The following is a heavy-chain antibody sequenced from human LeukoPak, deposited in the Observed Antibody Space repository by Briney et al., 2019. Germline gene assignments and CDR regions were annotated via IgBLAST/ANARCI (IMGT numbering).Heavy chain of an antibody. CDR1: GCSFTTYW. CDR3: ARSGRYSSSPTVI. CDR2: IDPSDSYT. Sequence: GESLQIFCKGSGCSFTTYWISWGRPMPGKGGEWMGRIDPSDSYTNYSPSFQGHVTISADKSISTAYLQWSSLKASDTAMYYCARSGRYSSSPTVIWGQGTMVTVSS. V-gene: IGHV5-10-1*01. D-gene: IGHD6-13*01. J-gene: IGHJ3*02.